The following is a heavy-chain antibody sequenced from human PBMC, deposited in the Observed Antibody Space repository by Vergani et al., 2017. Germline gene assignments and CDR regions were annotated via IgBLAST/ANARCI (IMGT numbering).Heavy chain of an antibody. Sequence: QVQLVQSGAGVKKPGASMKVSCKASGYTFTGYYMHWVRQAPAQGLECMGWINPHSGNPTYAPGFTGRFVFSLDTSVSTAYLQISGLKAEDSAVYYCARGGQWRLREYLYGMDVWGQGTTVSVSS. D-gene: IGHD6-19*01. J-gene: IGHJ6*02. CDR3: ARGGQWRLREYLYGMDV. V-gene: IGHV7-4-1*02. CDR1: GYTFTGYY. CDR2: INPHSGNP.